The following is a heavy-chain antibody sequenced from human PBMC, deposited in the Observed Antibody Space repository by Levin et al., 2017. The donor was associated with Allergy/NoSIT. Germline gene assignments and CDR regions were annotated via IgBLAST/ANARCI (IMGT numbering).Heavy chain of an antibody. CDR2: ISTSSYNI. V-gene: IGHV3-21*01. D-gene: IGHD1-1*01. CDR1: GYTFSDYY. J-gene: IGHJ6*02. CDR3: ARGTEGDYYGMDV. Sequence: GESLKISCAASGYTFSDYYMNWVRQAPGKGLEWVSSISTSSYNIYYADSVKGRFTISRDNAKNSLYLQMNSLRAEDTAVYYCARGTEGDYYGMDVWGQGTTVTVSS.